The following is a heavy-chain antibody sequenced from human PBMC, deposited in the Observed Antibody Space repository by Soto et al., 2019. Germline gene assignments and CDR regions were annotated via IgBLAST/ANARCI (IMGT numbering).Heavy chain of an antibody. V-gene: IGHV4-34*01. CDR3: ARGLVVPAARTGGVDY. D-gene: IGHD2-2*01. CDR2: INHSGST. Sequence: QSLTCAVYGVSFSGYYRSWIRQPPGKGLEWSGEINHSGSTNYNPSLKSRVTTPVDTSKNQFSLKLSSVPAADTAVYYCARGLVVPAARTGGVDYWGQGTLVTVSS. J-gene: IGHJ4*02. CDR1: GVSFSGYY.